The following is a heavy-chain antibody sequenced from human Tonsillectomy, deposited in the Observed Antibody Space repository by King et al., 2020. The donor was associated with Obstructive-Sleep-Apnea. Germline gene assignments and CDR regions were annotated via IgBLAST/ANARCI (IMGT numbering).Heavy chain of an antibody. D-gene: IGHD3-10*01. CDR3: ARVTMVRGVPKPYFDY. V-gene: IGHV4-31*03. Sequence: QLQESGPGLVKPSQTLSLTCTFSVGSISSGGYYWRWIRQHPGKGLEWIGYIYYVGSTYYNPSLQRRVTISVDTSKNQFSLKLSSVTAADTAVYYCARVTMVRGVPKPYFDYWGQGTLVTVSS. CDR2: IYYVGST. J-gene: IGHJ4*02. CDR1: VGSISSGGYY.